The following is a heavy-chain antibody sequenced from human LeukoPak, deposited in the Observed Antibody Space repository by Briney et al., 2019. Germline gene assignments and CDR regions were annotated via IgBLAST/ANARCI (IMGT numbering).Heavy chain of an antibody. J-gene: IGHJ4*02. D-gene: IGHD6-13*01. CDR2: IYYSGST. CDR1: GGSISSTSYY. Sequence: PSETLSLTCTVSGGSISSTSYYWSWIRQPPGKGLEWIGYIYYSGSTNYNPSLKSRVTISVDTSKNQFSLKLSSVTAADTAVYYCARDRGYSSRTGRVFDYWGQGTLVTVSS. CDR3: ARDRGYSSRTGRVFDY. V-gene: IGHV4-61*01.